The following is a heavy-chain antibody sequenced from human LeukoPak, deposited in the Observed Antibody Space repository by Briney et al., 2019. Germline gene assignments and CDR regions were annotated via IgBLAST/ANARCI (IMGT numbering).Heavy chain of an antibody. CDR2: LWSDGIKT. CDR3: ARDLYGGNSVGPYNWFDP. J-gene: IGHJ5*02. D-gene: IGHD4-23*01. V-gene: IGHV3-33*01. Sequence: GGSLRLSCAASGFTFTNYPMHWVRQAPGKGLEWVAVLWSDGIKTDYADSVKGRFTISRDDSKNTLYLQMNSLRAEDTAVYYCARDLYGGNSVGPYNWFDPWGQGTLVTVSS. CDR1: GFTFTNYP.